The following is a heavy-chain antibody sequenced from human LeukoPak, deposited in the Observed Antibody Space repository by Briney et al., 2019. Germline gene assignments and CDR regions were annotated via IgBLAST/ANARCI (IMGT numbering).Heavy chain of an antibody. CDR3: ATPQGRGYSGYDSDPYYYYYGMDV. Sequence: PSETLSLTCTVSGGSISSSSYYWGWIRQPPGKGLEWIGSIYYSGSTYYNPSLKSRVTISVDTSKNQFSLKLSSVTAADTAVYYCATPQGRGYSGYDSDPYYYYYGMDVWGQGTTVTVSS. D-gene: IGHD5-12*01. V-gene: IGHV4-39*01. CDR2: IYYSGST. CDR1: GGSISSSSYY. J-gene: IGHJ6*02.